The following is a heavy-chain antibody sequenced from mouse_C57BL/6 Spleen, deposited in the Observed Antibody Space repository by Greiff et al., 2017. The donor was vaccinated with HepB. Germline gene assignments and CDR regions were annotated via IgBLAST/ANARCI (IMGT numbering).Heavy chain of an antibody. V-gene: IGHV1-64*01. D-gene: IGHD1-1*01. J-gene: IGHJ1*03. CDR3: ARGDYDGSGSYWYFDV. CDR1: GYTFTSYW. Sequence: VKLQQPGAELVKPGASVKLSCKASGYTFTSYWMHWVKQRPGQGLEWIGMIHPNSGSTNYNEKFKSKATLTVDKSSSTAYMQLSSLTSEDSAVYYCARGDYDGSGSYWYFDVWGTGTTVTVSS. CDR2: IHPNSGST.